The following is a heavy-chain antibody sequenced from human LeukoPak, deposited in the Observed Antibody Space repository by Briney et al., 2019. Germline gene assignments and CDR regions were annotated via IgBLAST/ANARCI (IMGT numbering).Heavy chain of an antibody. CDR1: GGSISSYY. D-gene: IGHD1-1*01. CDR2: IYYSGST. CDR3: ARVFRKWNDLDAFDI. J-gene: IGHJ3*02. V-gene: IGHV4-59*01. Sequence: SETLSLTCTVSGGSISSYYWSWIRQPPGKGLEWIGYIYYSGSTNYNPSLKSRVTISVDTSKNQFSLKLSSVTAADTAVYFCARVFRKWNDLDAFDIWGQGTKVTVSS.